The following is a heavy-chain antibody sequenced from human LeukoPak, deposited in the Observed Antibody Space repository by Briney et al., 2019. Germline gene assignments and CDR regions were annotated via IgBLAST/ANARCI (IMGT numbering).Heavy chain of an antibody. V-gene: IGHV1-8*02. CDR3: ARGGRGIGVALGY. CDR2: MNPSSTNT. J-gene: IGHJ4*02. CDR1: GYTFTNYD. Sequence: ASVKVSCRASGYTFTNYDINWVRQAPGQGLEWMGYMNPSSTNTVYAQKFQGRVTMTRDTSISTAYMELSRLRSDDTAVYYCARGGRGIGVALGYWGQGTLVTVSS. D-gene: IGHD3-16*01.